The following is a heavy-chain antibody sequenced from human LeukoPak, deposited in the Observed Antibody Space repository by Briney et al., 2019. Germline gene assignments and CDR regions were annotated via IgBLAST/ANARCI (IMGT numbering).Heavy chain of an antibody. J-gene: IGHJ4*02. CDR2: IRSKAYGGTT. CDR1: GFTFGDYA. Sequence: GSLRLSCTSSGFTFGDYAMSWARQAPGKGLKWVSFIRSKAYGGTTEYAASVKGRFTISRDDSKSIAYLQMNSLKTEDTAVYYCTRVSLVAASVFFDYWGQGSLVTVSS. D-gene: IGHD2-15*01. V-gene: IGHV3-49*04. CDR3: TRVSLVAASVFFDY.